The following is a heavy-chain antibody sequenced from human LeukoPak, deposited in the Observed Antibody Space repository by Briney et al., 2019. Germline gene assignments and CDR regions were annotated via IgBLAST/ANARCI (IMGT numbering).Heavy chain of an antibody. CDR1: GGSISSSSYY. CDR2: IHYSGST. J-gene: IGHJ4*02. D-gene: IGHD3-3*01. CDR3: ARLFWSGYYSDY. V-gene: IGHV4-39*01. Sequence: PSETLSLTCTVSGGSISSSSYYWGWIRQPPGKGLEWIGSIHYSGSTYYNPSLKSRVTISVDTSKNQFFLRLISVTAADTAVYYCARLFWSGYYSDYWGQGTLVTVSS.